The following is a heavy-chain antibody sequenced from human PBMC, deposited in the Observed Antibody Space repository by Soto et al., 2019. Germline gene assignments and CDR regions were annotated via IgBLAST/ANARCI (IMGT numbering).Heavy chain of an antibody. CDR1: GGSISSSSYY. D-gene: IGHD4-17*01. J-gene: IGHJ3*02. CDR2: IYYSGST. V-gene: IGHV4-39*01. Sequence: QLQLQESGPGLVRPSETLSLTCTVSGGSISSSSYYWGWIRQPPGKGLEWIGSIYYSGSTYYNPSLKSRVTISVDTSKNQYSLKLSSVTAADAAVYYCVRPTGFTVARSGAFDIWGQGTMVTVSS. CDR3: VRPTGFTVARSGAFDI.